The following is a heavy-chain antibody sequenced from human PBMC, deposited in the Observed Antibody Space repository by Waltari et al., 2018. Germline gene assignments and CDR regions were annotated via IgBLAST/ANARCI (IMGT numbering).Heavy chain of an antibody. J-gene: IGHJ4*02. CDR2: IYYSGST. V-gene: IGHV4-59*01. CDR3: ARGGDSGWPFVDY. CDR1: GGSISSYY. D-gene: IGHD5-12*01. Sequence: QVQLQESGPGLVKPSETLSLTCTVSGGSISSYYWSWIRQPPGQGLEWIGYIYYSGSTNYNPSLKSRVTISVDTSKNQFSRKLSAVTAADTAVYYCARGGDSGWPFVDYWGQGTLVTVSS.